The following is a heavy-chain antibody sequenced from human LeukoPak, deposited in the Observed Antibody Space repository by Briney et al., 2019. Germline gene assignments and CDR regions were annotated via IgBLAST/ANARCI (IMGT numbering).Heavy chain of an antibody. V-gene: IGHV4-61*08. CDR1: GGSISSGGYY. CDR3: ARQGRLALPHAFDI. Sequence: SETLSLTCTVSGGSISSGGYYWSWIRQHPGKGLEWIGYIYYSGSTNYNPSLKSRVTISVDTSKNQFSLKLSSVTAAGTAVYYCARQGRLALPHAFDIWGQGTMVTVSS. J-gene: IGHJ3*02. CDR2: IYYSGST. D-gene: IGHD3-10*01.